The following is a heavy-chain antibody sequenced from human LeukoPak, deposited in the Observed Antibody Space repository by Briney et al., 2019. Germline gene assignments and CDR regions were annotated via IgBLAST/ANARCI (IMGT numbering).Heavy chain of an antibody. Sequence: GSLGPSFAAPGFTFRSFSMNWVRQAPGKGLGWVSSISSNSSYIYYADSVKGRFTISRDNAKNSLYLQMNSLRAENTAVYYCARDRCSSTSCPDAFDIWGQGTMVTVSS. V-gene: IGHV3-21*01. CDR3: ARDRCSSTSCPDAFDI. J-gene: IGHJ3*02. D-gene: IGHD2-2*01. CDR2: ISSNSSYI. CDR1: GFTFRSFS.